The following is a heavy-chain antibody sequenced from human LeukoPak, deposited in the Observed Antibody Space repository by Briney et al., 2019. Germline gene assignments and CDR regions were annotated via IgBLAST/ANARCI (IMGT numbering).Heavy chain of an antibody. CDR1: GGSFSGYY. CDR3: ASGCSSTSCYSMFDP. Sequence: PSETLSLTCAVYGGSFSGYYWSWIRQPPGKGLEWIGEINHSGSTNYNPSLKSRVTISVDTSKNQFSLKLSSVTAADTAVYYCASGCSSTSCYSMFDPWGQGTLVTASS. V-gene: IGHV4-34*01. J-gene: IGHJ5*02. CDR2: INHSGST. D-gene: IGHD2-2*01.